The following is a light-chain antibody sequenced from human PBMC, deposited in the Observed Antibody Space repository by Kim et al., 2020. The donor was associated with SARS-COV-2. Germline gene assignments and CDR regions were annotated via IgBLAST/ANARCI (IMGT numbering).Light chain of an antibody. CDR2: YDS. Sequence: VAPGKTARITCGGNNIGSKSVHWYQQKPGQAPVLVIYYDSDRPSGIPERFSGSNSGNTATLTISRVEAGDEADYYCQVWDSSSDHPFGGGTKLTVL. CDR1: NIGSKS. CDR3: QVWDSSSDHP. V-gene: IGLV3-21*04. J-gene: IGLJ3*02.